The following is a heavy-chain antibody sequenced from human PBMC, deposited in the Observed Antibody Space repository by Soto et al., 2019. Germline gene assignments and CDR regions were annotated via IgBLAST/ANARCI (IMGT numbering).Heavy chain of an antibody. CDR3: ARHIGIAVPGTRGWFDP. CDR2: IYYSGST. Sequence: QVQLQESGRVLVKPSETLSLTCTVSGGSISSYYWSWIRQPPGKGLEWIGYIYYSGSTNYNPSLKSRVTISVDTSKNQFSLKLSSVTAADTAVYYCARHIGIAVPGTRGWFDPWGQGTLVTVSS. J-gene: IGHJ5*02. V-gene: IGHV4-59*08. CDR1: GGSISSYY. D-gene: IGHD6-19*01.